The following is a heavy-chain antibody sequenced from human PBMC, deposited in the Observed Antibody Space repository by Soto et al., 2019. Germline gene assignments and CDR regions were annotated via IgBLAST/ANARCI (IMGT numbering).Heavy chain of an antibody. CDR3: AKGRGALSVVSNWFDP. Sequence: EEYLVESGGGLVQPGRSLRLSCAAFGFTFEDYAMHWIRQAPGKGLEWVSGINWNGGSTGYADSVKGRFTISRDNANNSLHLEMNSLKTEDTAFYYCAKGRGALSVVSNWFDPWGQGTLVTVSS. CDR2: INWNGGST. CDR1: GFTFEDYA. J-gene: IGHJ5*02. D-gene: IGHD3-22*01. V-gene: IGHV3-9*01.